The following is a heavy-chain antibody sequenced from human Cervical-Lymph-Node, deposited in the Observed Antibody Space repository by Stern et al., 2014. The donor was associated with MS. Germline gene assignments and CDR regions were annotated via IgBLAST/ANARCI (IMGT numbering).Heavy chain of an antibody. CDR3: ARETGGYTYGDNDFFDF. V-gene: IGHV4-61*02. CDR2: IYTSGST. J-gene: IGHJ4*02. Sequence: QLQLQESGPGLVKPSQTLSLTCTVSGGSISSGSFYWSWIRQPAGKGLEWIGRIYTSGSTNYNPSLKSRVPISGDTSQKQVSLNLTSVTAADTAVYYCARETGGYTYGDNDFFDFWGQGTLVTVSS. CDR1: GGSISSGSFY. D-gene: IGHD5-18*01.